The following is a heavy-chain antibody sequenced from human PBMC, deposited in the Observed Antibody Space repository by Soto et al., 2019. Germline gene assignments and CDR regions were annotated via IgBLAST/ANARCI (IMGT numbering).Heavy chain of an antibody. CDR3: ARDHGGSTWFVGIYYYFGVDV. V-gene: IGHV3-48*02. J-gene: IGHJ6*02. CDR2: ISGSSDTI. D-gene: IGHD6-13*01. CDR1: GFTSSNHN. Sequence: GGPMRLPCAAFGFTSSNHNMNWISKAQGKGLEWVSYISGSSDTIYYADSVKGRFTISRDNAKNSLYLQMDSLRDEDTAVYYCARDHGGSTWFVGIYYYFGVDVWGQGTLVTVSS.